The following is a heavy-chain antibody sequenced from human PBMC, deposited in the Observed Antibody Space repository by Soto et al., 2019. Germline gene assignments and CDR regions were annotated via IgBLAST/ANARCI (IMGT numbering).Heavy chain of an antibody. CDR1: GYTFTSYA. CDR3: ASSYTIFGVVFTPYSYYLDV. J-gene: IGHJ6*03. D-gene: IGHD3-3*01. CDR2: INAGNGNT. V-gene: IGHV1-3*01. Sequence: ASVKVSCKASGYTFTSYAMHWVLQAPGQRLEWMGWINAGNGNTKYSQKFQGRVTITRDTSASTAYMELSSLRSEDTAVYYCASSYTIFGVVFTPYSYYLDVWGKGPPVT.